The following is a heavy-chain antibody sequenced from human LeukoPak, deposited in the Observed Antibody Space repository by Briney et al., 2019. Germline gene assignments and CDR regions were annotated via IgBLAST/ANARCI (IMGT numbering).Heavy chain of an antibody. V-gene: IGHV1-18*01. D-gene: IGHD3-9*01. J-gene: IGHJ4*02. CDR3: VRVVHYHDILTGYYGGVDY. CDR2: ISAYNGNR. CDR1: GYTFTSYG. Sequence: GASVKVSCKASGYTFTSYGISWVRQAPGQGLEWMGWISAYNGNRNYAQKFQGRGTLTTETSTSTAYMELRSLRSDDTAVYYCVRVVHYHDILTGYYGGVDYWGQGTLVTVSS.